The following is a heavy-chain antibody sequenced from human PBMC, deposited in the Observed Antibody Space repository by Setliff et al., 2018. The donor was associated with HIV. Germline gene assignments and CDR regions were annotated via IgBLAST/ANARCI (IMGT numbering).Heavy chain of an antibody. CDR2: ISDFKGNT. J-gene: IGHJ4*02. D-gene: IGHD2-21*01. CDR1: GYTFISYG. V-gene: IGHV1-18*01. CDR3: AKLSAGICTGGYCYAAY. Sequence: ASVKVSCKASGYTFISYGISWVRQAPGQGLEWMGWISDFKGNTIYAQKPQGRLTMTTDTSTSKAYMELRSLRSDDTAVYYCAKLSAGICTGGYCYAAYWGQGTLVTVSS.